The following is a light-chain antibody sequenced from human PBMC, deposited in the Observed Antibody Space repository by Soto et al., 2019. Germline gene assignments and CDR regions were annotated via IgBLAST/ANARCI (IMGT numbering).Light chain of an antibody. J-gene: IGKJ1*01. Sequence: LSASVGDRVTITCRASQTINNWLAWYQQKPGKAPKLLIYDASSLESGVPSTFSGSGSGTEFTLTISSLQPDDSATYYCQQYKNSAPWTFGQGTKVDIK. CDR2: DAS. CDR1: QTINNW. V-gene: IGKV1-5*01. CDR3: QQYKNSAPWT.